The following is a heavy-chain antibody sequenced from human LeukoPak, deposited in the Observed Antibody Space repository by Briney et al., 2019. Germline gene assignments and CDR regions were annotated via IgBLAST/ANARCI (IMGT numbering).Heavy chain of an antibody. CDR3: AKDRYCSSISCHSFDY. CDR2: VSYDGGNK. Sequence: GGSLRLSCAASGFTFSSYGMHWVRQAPGKGLEWVALVSYDGGNKYYADSVKGRFTISRDNSKNTPYLQMNSLRAEDTAVYYCAKDRYCSSISCHSFDYWGQGTLVTVSS. V-gene: IGHV3-30*18. J-gene: IGHJ4*02. CDR1: GFTFSSYG. D-gene: IGHD2-2*01.